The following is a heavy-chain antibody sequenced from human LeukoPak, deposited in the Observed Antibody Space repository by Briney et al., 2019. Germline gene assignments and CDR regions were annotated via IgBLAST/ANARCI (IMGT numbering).Heavy chain of an antibody. CDR1: GFTFSSYS. CDR3: ANLVGGGGNSVRGLAFDI. CDR2: ISSSSSTI. D-gene: IGHD4-23*01. J-gene: IGHJ3*02. V-gene: IGHV3-48*01. Sequence: GGSLRLSCAAFGFTFSSYSMNWVRQAPGKGLEWVSYISSSSSTIYYADSVKGRFTISRDDSKNTLYLQMNSLRAEDTAVYYCANLVGGGGNSVRGLAFDIWGQGTKVSVSS.